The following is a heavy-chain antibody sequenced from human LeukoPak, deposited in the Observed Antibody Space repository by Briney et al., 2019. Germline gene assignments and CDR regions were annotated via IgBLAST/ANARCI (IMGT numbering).Heavy chain of an antibody. CDR1: GFTFSSYA. V-gene: IGHV3-23*01. CDR2: ISGSGGST. Sequence: GGSLRLSCAASGFTFSSYAMSRVRQAPGKGLEWVSAISGSGGSTYYADSVKGRFTISRDNSKNTLYLQMNSLRAEDTAVYYCAKDGGIAAAGTEGYFDYWGQGTLVTVSS. D-gene: IGHD6-13*01. CDR3: AKDGGIAAAGTEGYFDY. J-gene: IGHJ4*02.